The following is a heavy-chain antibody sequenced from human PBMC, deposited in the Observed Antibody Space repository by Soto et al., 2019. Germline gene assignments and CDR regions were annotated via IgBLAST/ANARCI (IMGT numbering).Heavy chain of an antibody. D-gene: IGHD2-2*01. CDR2: INAGNGNT. Sequence: ASVKVSCKASGYTFTSYAMHWVRQAPGQRLEWMGWINAGNGNTKYSQKFQGRVTITRDTSASTAYMELSSLRSEDTAVYYCARDRGFVVLVPDGGMDVWAQGPSVTVSS. CDR3: ARDRGFVVLVPDGGMDV. J-gene: IGHJ6*02. CDR1: GYTFTSYA. V-gene: IGHV1-3*01.